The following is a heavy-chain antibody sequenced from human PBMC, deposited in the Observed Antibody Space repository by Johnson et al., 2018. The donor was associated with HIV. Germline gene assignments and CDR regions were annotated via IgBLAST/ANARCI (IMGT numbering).Heavy chain of an antibody. V-gene: IGHV3-53*01. D-gene: IGHD3-16*01. CDR3: ARGRNNTGDGGAFDI. CDR2: IYGGGTT. J-gene: IGHJ3*02. Sequence: VQLVESGGGLIQPGGSLRLSCAASGFTVSSNYMNWVRQAPGKGLEWVSLIYGGGTTYYADSVQGRFTISRENARYSLYLQMNSLRAEDTALYYCARGRNNTGDGGAFDIWGQGTMVTVSS. CDR1: GFTVSSNY.